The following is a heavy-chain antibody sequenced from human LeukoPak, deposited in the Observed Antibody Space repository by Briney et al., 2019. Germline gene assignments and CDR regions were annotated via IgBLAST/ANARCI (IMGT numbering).Heavy chain of an antibody. D-gene: IGHD6-13*01. CDR3: TTDAGYSSRWYNY. CDR2: IKSRVDGGTT. J-gene: IGHJ4*02. CDR1: GFIFTNAY. Sequence: GGSLSLSCAASGFIFTNAYMSWVRQAPGKGLEWLGRIKSRVDGGTTDYAAPAKDRFSISRDDSRNMLYLQMNSLKTEDTAVYYCTTDAGYSSRWYNYWGQGTLVTVAS. V-gene: IGHV3-15*01.